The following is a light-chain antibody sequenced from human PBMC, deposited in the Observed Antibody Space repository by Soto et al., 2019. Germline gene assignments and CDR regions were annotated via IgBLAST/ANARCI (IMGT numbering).Light chain of an antibody. Sequence: DIQMTQSPSSLSASVGDRVTITCRASQRISSYLHWYQQKPGKAPNLLIYAASNLQSGVPSRFSGSGSGTDFTLTISSLHPEDFATYYCQQSYSTPLTFGQGTKLEIK. CDR2: AAS. J-gene: IGKJ2*01. V-gene: IGKV1-39*01. CDR3: QQSYSTPLT. CDR1: QRISSY.